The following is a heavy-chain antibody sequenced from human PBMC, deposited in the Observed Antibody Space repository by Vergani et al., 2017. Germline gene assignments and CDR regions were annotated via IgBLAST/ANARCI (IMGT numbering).Heavy chain of an antibody. CDR2: IYYSGST. CDR1: GASIRSSNYY. Sequence: QLQLQESGPGLVKPSETLSLTCSVSGASIRSSNYYWGWIRQPPGKGLEWIASIYYSGSTYYNPSLKSRVTISVDTSKNQFSLKLSSVTAADTAVYFCARHSTVGWLLKLGGIDPWGQGILVTVSA. D-gene: IGHD3-16*01. V-gene: IGHV4-39*01. J-gene: IGHJ5*02. CDR3: ARHSTVGWLLKLGGIDP.